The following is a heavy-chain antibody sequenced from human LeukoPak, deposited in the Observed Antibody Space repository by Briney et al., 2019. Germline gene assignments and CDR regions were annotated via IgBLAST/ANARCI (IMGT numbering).Heavy chain of an antibody. Sequence: PGGSLRLSCAASGFSFSNYGFHWVRQAPGKGLEWVAVNWHDGSHPYYADSVKGRFIISRDNSKSTLFIQMHSLTAEDTAVYYCARDPDLYGDSFFDFWGQGTLVTVSS. CDR1: GFSFSNYG. V-gene: IGHV3-33*01. J-gene: IGHJ4*02. D-gene: IGHD4-17*01. CDR2: NWHDGSHP. CDR3: ARDPDLYGDSFFDF.